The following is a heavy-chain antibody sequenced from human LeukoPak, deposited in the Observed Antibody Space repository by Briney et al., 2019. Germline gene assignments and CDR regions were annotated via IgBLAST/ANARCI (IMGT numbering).Heavy chain of an antibody. CDR2: IYTSGST. V-gene: IGHV4-4*09. D-gene: IGHD3-22*01. CDR3: AGGFSPTMIVVPRAFDI. Sequence: SETLFLTCTVSGGSISSYYWSWIRQPPGKGLEWIGYIYTSGSTNYNPSLKSRVTISVDTSKNQFSLKLSSVTAADTAVYYCAGGFSPTMIVVPRAFDIWGQGTMVTVSS. J-gene: IGHJ3*02. CDR1: GGSISSYY.